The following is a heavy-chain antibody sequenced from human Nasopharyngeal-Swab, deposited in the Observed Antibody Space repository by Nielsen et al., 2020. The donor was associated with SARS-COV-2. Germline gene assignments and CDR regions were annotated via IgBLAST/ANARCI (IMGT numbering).Heavy chain of an antibody. CDR2: IGVSGTMT. CDR1: GFTFSGSA. Sequence: GGSLRLSCAASGFTFSGSALTWVRQAPGKGLEWVSAIGVSGTMTYYADFVRGRFTISRDNSKNTLYLQMNSPRAEDTAVYYCARGSSRGLFDYWGQGTLVTVSS. J-gene: IGHJ4*02. V-gene: IGHV3-23*01. CDR3: ARGSSRGLFDY. D-gene: IGHD6-13*01.